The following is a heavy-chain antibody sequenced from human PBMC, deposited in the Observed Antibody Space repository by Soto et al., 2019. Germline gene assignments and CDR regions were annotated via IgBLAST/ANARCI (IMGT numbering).Heavy chain of an antibody. D-gene: IGHD6-19*01. CDR3: ARTPGIAVAGPSDYYYYGMDV. Sequence: ASVKVSCKAAGYAFTCYYMHWVRQAPGQGLEWMGWINPNSGGTNYAQKFQGWVTMTRDTSISTAYMELSRLRSDDTAVYYCARTPGIAVAGPSDYYYYGMDVWGQGTTVTSP. CDR2: INPNSGGT. V-gene: IGHV1-2*04. CDR1: GYAFTCYY. J-gene: IGHJ6*02.